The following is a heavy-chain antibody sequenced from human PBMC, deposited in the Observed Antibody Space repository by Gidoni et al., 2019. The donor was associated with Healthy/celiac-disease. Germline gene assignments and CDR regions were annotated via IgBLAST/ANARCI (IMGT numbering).Heavy chain of an antibody. J-gene: IGHJ3*02. CDR1: GFTFSSYG. CDR2: IWYDGSNK. D-gene: IGHD6-6*01. Sequence: QVQLVESGGGVVQPGRSLRLSCAASGFTFSSYGMHWVRQAPGKGLEWVAVIWYDGSNKYYPDSVKGRFTISRDNSKNTLYLQMNSLRAEDTAVYYCARDRYSSSSAGAFDIWGQGTMVTVSS. CDR3: ARDRYSSSSAGAFDI. V-gene: IGHV3-33*01.